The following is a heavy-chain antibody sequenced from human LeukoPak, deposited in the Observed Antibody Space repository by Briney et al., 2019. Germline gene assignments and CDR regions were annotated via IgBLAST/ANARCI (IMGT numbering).Heavy chain of an antibody. CDR3: AKAPIAAAGIYYFDY. CDR1: GFTFSIYG. D-gene: IGHD6-13*01. J-gene: IGHJ4*02. Sequence: GGCLRLSCAASGFTFSIYGMHCVREAPGKGLEWGAVISYDGSNKYYADSVKGRFTISRDNSKNTLYLQMNSLRAEDTAVYYCAKAPIAAAGIYYFDYWGQGTLVTVSS. CDR2: ISYDGSNK. V-gene: IGHV3-30*18.